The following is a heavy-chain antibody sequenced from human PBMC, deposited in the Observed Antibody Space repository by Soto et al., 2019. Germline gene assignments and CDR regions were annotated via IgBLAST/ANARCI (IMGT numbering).Heavy chain of an antibody. CDR3: ERAESTASEYYNGMDV. J-gene: IGHJ6*02. Sequence: SQTLSLPCVISGDSVSSNSAGWNWIRQSPSRGLEWLGRTFYRSKWYNDYAVSLKGRISINADTSKNQFSLQLNSVTPEDTAVYYRERAESTASEYYNGMDVWGQGNTVTVSS. D-gene: IGHD6-6*01. CDR2: TFYRSKWYN. CDR1: GDSVSSNSAG. V-gene: IGHV6-1*01.